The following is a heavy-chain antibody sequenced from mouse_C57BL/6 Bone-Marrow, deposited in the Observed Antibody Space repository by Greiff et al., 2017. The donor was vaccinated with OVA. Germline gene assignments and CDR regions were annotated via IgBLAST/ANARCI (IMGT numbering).Heavy chain of an antibody. J-gene: IGHJ3*01. D-gene: IGHD1-1*01. Sequence: EVQLQQSGAELVRPGASVKLSCTASGFNIKDDYMHWVKQRPEQGLEWIGWIDPENGDTEYASKFQGKATITADTSSNTAYLQLSSLTSEDTAVYYCTTHFSYYTWFAYGGQGTLVTVSA. CDR3: TTHFSYYTWFAY. V-gene: IGHV14-4*01. CDR1: GFNIKDDY. CDR2: IDPENGDT.